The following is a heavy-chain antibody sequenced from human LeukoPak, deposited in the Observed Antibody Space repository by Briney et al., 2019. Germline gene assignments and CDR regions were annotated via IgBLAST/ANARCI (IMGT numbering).Heavy chain of an antibody. V-gene: IGHV4-61*02. CDR2: IYTSGGT. D-gene: IGHD3-10*01. Sequence: PSQTLSLTCTVSDDSFSSGDSYWSWIRQPAGRGLEWIGRIYTSGGTNYNPALEGRVTISVDTSKNQFSLRLTSVTAADTAVYYCARDHFGSGNFYSWWFDPWGQGTLVTVSS. CDR1: DDSFSSGDSY. CDR3: ARDHFGSGNFYSWWFDP. J-gene: IGHJ5*02.